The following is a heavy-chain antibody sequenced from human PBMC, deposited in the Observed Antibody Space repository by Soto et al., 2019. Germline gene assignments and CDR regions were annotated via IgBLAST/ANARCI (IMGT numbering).Heavy chain of an antibody. CDR2: INHSGST. CDR1: VGSFSGYY. V-gene: IGHV4-34*01. J-gene: IGHJ4*02. Sequence: QVQLQQWGAGLLKPSETLSLTCAVYVGSFSGYYWSWIRQPPGKGLEWIGEINHSGSTNYNPSLKSRVTISVDASKNQFSLKLSSVTAADTAVYYCARGQFWRSSFDYWGQGTLVTVSS. CDR3: ARGQFWRSSFDY. D-gene: IGHD6-13*01.